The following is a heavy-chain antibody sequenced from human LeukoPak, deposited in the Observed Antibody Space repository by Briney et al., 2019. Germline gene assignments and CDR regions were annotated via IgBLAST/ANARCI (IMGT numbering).Heavy chain of an antibody. CDR2: IWYEGQTK. J-gene: IGHJ4*02. V-gene: IGHV3-33*01. D-gene: IGHD6-19*01. Sequence: GGSLRLSCAPSGFIFSNYGMHWVRQAPGKGLEWLALIWYEGQTKFYADSVKGRFTISRDNSGNTLFLHMTNLRVEDTAVYYCAREWGRIAVAGGPGYWGQGALVTVSS. CDR3: AREWGRIAVAGGPGY. CDR1: GFIFSNYG.